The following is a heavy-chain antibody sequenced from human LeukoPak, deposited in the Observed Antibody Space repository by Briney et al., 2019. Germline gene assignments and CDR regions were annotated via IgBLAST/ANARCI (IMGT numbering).Heavy chain of an antibody. CDR2: IRWNSGSI. D-gene: IGHD3-22*01. J-gene: IGHJ3*02. Sequence: GGSLRLSCAASGFTFDVYAMHWVRHAPGKGLEWVSGIRWNSGSIGYADSVKGRFTISRDNAKNSLYLQMNSLRAEDTALYYCAKDRRSDSSGYYGGAFDIWGQGTMVTVSS. CDR1: GFTFDVYA. CDR3: AKDRRSDSSGYYGGAFDI. V-gene: IGHV3-9*01.